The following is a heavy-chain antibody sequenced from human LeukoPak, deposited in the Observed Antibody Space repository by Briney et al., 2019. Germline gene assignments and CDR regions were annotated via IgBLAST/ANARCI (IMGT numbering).Heavy chain of an antibody. CDR3: ARVRGDFETD. D-gene: IGHD3-16*01. CDR2: RYYSGST. J-gene: IGHJ1*01. Sequence: PSETLSLTCSVSGGSIRSYYWTWIRQPPRKGLEWIGYRYYSGSTTYNPSLKSRVTISIDTSKSQFSLKLISVPPADTAIYYCARVRGDFETDWGQGTLVTVCS. V-gene: IGHV4-59*01. CDR1: GGSIRSYY.